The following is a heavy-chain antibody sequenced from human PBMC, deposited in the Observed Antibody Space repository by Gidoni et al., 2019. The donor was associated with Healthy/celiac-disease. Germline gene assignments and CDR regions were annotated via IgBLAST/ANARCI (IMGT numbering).Heavy chain of an antibody. J-gene: IGHJ4*02. Sequence: QLQLQESGPGLVKPSETLSLTCTVSGGSISSSSYYGGWIRQPPWKGRVWIGSIYYSGSTYYNPSLKSRVTISVDTSKNQFSLKLSSVTAADTAVYYCARHHPYSKADSSFDYWGQGTLVTVSS. D-gene: IGHD6-13*01. CDR2: IYYSGST. CDR1: GGSISSSSYY. V-gene: IGHV4-39*01. CDR3: ARHHPYSKADSSFDY.